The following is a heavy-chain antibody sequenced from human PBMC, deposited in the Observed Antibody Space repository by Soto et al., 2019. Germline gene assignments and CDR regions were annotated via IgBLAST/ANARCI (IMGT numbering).Heavy chain of an antibody. J-gene: IGHJ5*02. D-gene: IGHD2-2*01. CDR2: IIPIFGTA. Sequence: AASVKVSCRASGGTFSSYAISWVRLAPGQGLEWMGGIIPIFGTANYAQKFQGRVTITADESTSTAYMELSSLRSEDTAVYYCARVWGGYCSSTSCYYWFDPWGQGTLVTVSS. CDR3: ARVWGGYCSSTSCYYWFDP. V-gene: IGHV1-69*13. CDR1: GGTFSSYA.